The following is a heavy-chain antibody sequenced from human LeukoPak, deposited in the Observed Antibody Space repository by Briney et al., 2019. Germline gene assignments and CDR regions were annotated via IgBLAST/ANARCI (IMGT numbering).Heavy chain of an antibody. J-gene: IGHJ3*02. CDR1: GGSFSGYY. D-gene: IGHD3-10*01. CDR3: ARAYYYGSGSYHDAFDI. V-gene: IGHV4-34*01. CDR2: INHSGST. Sequence: SETLSLTCAVYGGSFSGYYWSWIRQPPGKGLEWIGEINHSGSTNYNPSLKSRVTISVDTSKNQFSLKLSSVTAADTAVYYCARAYYYGSGSYHDAFDIWGQGTMVTVSS.